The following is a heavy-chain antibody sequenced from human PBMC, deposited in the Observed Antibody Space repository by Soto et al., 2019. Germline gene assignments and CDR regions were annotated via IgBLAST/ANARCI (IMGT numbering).Heavy chain of an antibody. V-gene: IGHV4-34*09. CDR3: ARVRSSSSFNWFDP. Sequence: PSETLSLTCAVYGGSFSGYYWSWIRQPPGKGLERIGKINHSGSTNYNPSLKSRVTISVDTSKNQFSLKLSSVTAADTAVYYCARVRSSSSFNWFDPWGQGTLVTVSS. CDR2: INHSGST. D-gene: IGHD6-13*01. J-gene: IGHJ5*02. CDR1: GGSFSGYY.